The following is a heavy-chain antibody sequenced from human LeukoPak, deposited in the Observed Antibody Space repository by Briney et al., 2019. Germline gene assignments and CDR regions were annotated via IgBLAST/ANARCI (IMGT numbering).Heavy chain of an antibody. CDR3: ARELDGSGSYYLVVDY. J-gene: IGHJ4*02. CDR1: GGSISSSSYY. CDR2: IYYSGST. V-gene: IGHV4-39*07. Sequence: SETLSLTCTVSGGSISSSSYYWGWIRQPPGKGLEWIGSIYYSGSTYYNPSLKSRVTISVGTSKNQFSLKLSSVTAADTAVYYCARELDGSGSYYLVVDYWGQGTLVTVSS. D-gene: IGHD3-10*01.